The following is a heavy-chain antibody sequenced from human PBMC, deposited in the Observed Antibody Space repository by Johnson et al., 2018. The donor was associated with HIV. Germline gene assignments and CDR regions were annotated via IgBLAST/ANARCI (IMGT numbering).Heavy chain of an antibody. CDR1: GFSFSSYA. CDR2: IRYDGSNK. J-gene: IGHJ3*02. D-gene: IGHD4-23*01. CDR3: ARGDYGGNLDAFDI. V-gene: IGHV3-33*08. Sequence: QVQLVESGGGLVQPGRSLRLSCAASGFSFSSYAMHWVRQAPGKGLEWVAFIRYDGSNKYYADSVKGRFTISRDNSKNTLYLQMNSLRAGDTAVYYCARGDYGGNLDAFDIWGQGTMVTVSS.